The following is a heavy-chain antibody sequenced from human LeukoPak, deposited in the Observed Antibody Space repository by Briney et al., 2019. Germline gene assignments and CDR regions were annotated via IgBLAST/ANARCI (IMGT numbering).Heavy chain of an antibody. CDR1: GGSFSSYY. V-gene: IGHV4-34*01. CDR3: ARGSGVTYFDY. J-gene: IGHJ4*02. Sequence: PSETLSLTCAVYGGSFSSYYWSWIRQPPGKGLEWIGEINHSGSTNYNPSLKSRVTISVDTSKNQFSLKLSSVTAADTAVYYCARGSGVTYFDYWGQGTLVTVSS. D-gene: IGHD3-10*01. CDR2: INHSGST.